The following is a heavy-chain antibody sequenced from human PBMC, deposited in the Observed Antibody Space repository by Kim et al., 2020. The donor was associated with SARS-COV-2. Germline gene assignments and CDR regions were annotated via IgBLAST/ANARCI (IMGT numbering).Heavy chain of an antibody. V-gene: IGHV3-15*01. CDR3: TTDGFGELLSDY. D-gene: IGHD3-10*01. J-gene: IGHJ4*02. Sequence: DSAAPVKGRFTISRDDSKNTLYLQMNSLKTEDTAVYYCTTDGFGELLSDYWGQGTLVTVSS.